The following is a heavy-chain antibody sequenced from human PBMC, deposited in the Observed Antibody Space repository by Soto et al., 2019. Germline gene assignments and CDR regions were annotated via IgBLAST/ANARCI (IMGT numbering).Heavy chain of an antibody. CDR1: GYPVTAYY. D-gene: IGHD3-3*01. CDR3: ARGGGVGVAGSAAFDM. Sequence: QLHLVQSGAVVKKPGASVTVSCSASGYPVTAYYMHWVRQAPGRGLEWMGGINPATGAAKYTQTFQGRVHMTRDTSTSTVFMELRGPTSEDTAVFYCARGGGVGVAGSAAFDMWGQGTLVTVSS. J-gene: IGHJ3*02. CDR2: INPATGAA. V-gene: IGHV1-2*02.